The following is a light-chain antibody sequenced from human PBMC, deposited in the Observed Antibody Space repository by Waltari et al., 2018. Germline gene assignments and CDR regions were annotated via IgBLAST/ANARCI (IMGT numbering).Light chain of an antibody. CDR2: DVN. CDR3: SSFTSDSTWV. CDR1: CIDHRAYTY. J-gene: IGLJ2*01. Sequence: QSALTQPASVSWSPGHSLTIYSARTCIDHRAYTYVSWYQHHPGKAPKLIIYDVNSRPSGVSNRFSGSKSGNTASLTISELQAEDEADYYCSSFTSDSTWVFGAGTKLTVL. V-gene: IGLV2-14*03.